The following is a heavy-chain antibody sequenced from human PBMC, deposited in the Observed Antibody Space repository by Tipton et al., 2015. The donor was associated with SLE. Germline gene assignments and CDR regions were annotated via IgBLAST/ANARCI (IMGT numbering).Heavy chain of an antibody. CDR1: GFTFSSYS. D-gene: IGHD2-2*01. V-gene: IGHV4-39*07. J-gene: IGHJ4*02. CDR2: IYYSGST. Sequence: LRLSCAASGFTFSSYSMNWVRQAPGKGLEWIGSIYYSGSTYYNPSLKSRVTISLHTSKNQFSLKLSSVTAADTAVYYCARDLRSTSDFFDYWGQGTLVTVSS. CDR3: ARDLRSTSDFFDY.